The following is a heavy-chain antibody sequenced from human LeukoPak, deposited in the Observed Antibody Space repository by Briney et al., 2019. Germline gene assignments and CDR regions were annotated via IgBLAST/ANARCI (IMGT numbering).Heavy chain of an antibody. V-gene: IGHV3-23*01. D-gene: IGHD4-17*01. Sequence: GGSLRLSCAASGFTFSNYAVSWVHQAPGKGLEWVSGISGGTGTPFYADSVKGRFTISRDNSKNTLYLQMSSLRGEDTAVYFCAKRRTTVITMDYFDYWGQGTLVTVSS. CDR1: GFTFSNYA. CDR3: AKRRTTVITMDYFDY. J-gene: IGHJ4*02. CDR2: ISGGTGTP.